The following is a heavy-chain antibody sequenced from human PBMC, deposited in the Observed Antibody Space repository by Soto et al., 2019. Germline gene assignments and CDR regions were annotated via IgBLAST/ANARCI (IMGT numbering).Heavy chain of an antibody. CDR1: GFTLSSYS. CDR3: AGGAPLNCISITWQLFDS. Sequence: GGSLRLSCAASGFTLSSYSMNWVRQAPGKGLEWVSYISSSSSTIYYADSVKGRFTISRDNAKNSLYLQMNSLRADDTAVYYCAGGAPLNCISITWQLFDSWGQGPLVSVSS. CDR2: ISSSSSTI. V-gene: IGHV3-48*01. D-gene: IGHD2-2*01. J-gene: IGHJ4*02.